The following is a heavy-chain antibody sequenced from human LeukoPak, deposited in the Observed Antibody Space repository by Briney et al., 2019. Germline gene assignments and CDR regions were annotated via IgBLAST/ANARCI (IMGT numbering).Heavy chain of an antibody. J-gene: IGHJ4*02. Sequence: GGSLRLSCAASGFTFSNYGMHWVRQAPGKGLEWVAVISYDGSNKYYADSVKGRFTISRDNSKNTLYLQMNSLRAEDTAVYYCAQLSSWPSQVDYWGQGTLVTVSS. V-gene: IGHV3-30*03. CDR1: GFTFSNYG. D-gene: IGHD6-13*01. CDR3: AQLSSWPSQVDY. CDR2: ISYDGSNK.